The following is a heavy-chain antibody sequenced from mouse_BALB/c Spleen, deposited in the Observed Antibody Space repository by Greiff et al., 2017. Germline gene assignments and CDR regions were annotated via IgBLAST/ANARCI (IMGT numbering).Heavy chain of an antibody. CDR1: GFDFSRYW. J-gene: IGHJ3*01. V-gene: IGHV4-1*02. D-gene: IGHD2-2*01. CDR2: INPDSSTI. Sequence: EVKLMESGGGLVQPGGSLKLSCAASGFDFSRYWMSWVRQAPGKGLEWIGEINPDSSTINYTPSLKDKFIISRDNAKNTLYLQMSKVRSEDTALYYCARPDYYGYDAWFAYWGQGTLVTVSA. CDR3: ARPDYYGYDAWFAY.